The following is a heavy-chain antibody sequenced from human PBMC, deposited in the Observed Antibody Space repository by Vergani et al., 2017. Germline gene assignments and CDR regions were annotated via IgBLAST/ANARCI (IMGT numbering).Heavy chain of an antibody. CDR2: INPSGGST. D-gene: IGHD4-11*01. Sequence: QVQLVQSGAEVKKPGASVKVSCKASGYTFTSYYMHWVRQAPGQGLEWMGIINPSGGSTSYAQKFQGRVTMTRDTSTSTVYMELSSLRSEDTAVYYCARTTVTTSHYYYYYMDIWGKGTTVTVSS. CDR1: GYTFTSYY. CDR3: ARTTVTTSHYYYYYMDI. J-gene: IGHJ6*03. V-gene: IGHV1-46*01.